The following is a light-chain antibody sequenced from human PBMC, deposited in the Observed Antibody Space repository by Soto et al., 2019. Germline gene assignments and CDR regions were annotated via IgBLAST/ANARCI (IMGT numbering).Light chain of an antibody. J-gene: IGKJ1*01. CDR3: QQYNSWPQT. CDR1: ESVSSN. Sequence: EIVMTQSPATLFVSPGERATLSCRAGESVSSNSAWYQQKPGQAPRLLIYGASTRAAGIPARFSGSGSGTEFTLTISSLQSEDFAVYYCQQYNSWPQTFGQGTKVDIK. CDR2: GAS. V-gene: IGKV3-15*01.